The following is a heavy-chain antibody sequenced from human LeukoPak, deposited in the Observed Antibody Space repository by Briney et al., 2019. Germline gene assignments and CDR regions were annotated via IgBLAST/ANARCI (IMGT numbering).Heavy chain of an antibody. Sequence: PGRSLRLXCAASGFTFSSYGMHWVRQAPGKGLEWVAVIWYDGSNKYYADSVKGRFTISRDNSKNTLYLQMNSLRAEDTAVYYCAKGAYYYDSSGYSPIFDYWGRGTLVTVSS. CDR2: IWYDGSNK. V-gene: IGHV3-33*06. CDR3: AKGAYYYDSSGYSPIFDY. D-gene: IGHD3-22*01. J-gene: IGHJ4*02. CDR1: GFTFSSYG.